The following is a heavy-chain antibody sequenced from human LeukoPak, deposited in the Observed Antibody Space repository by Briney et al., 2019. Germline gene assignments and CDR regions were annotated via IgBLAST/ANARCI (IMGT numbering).Heavy chain of an antibody. V-gene: IGHV4-4*07. Sequence: PSETLSLTCTVSGGSISSYYWSWIRQPAGKGLEWIGRLYTGGSTNYNPSLRGRVTMSVDTSKNQFSLQLSSVTAADTAVYYCARGRGSSWYYFDYWGQGTLVTVSS. J-gene: IGHJ4*02. CDR1: GGSISSYY. D-gene: IGHD6-13*01. CDR3: ARGRGSSWYYFDY. CDR2: LYTGGST.